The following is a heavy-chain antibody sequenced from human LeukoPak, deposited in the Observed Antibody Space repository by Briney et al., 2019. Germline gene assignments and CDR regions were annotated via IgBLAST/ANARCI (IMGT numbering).Heavy chain of an antibody. CDR2: IGGSGDSK. Sequence: GGSLRLSCAGSGFTFSRYAISWVRQAPGKGLEWVSGIGGSGDSKDYAAFVKGRFAISRDNSKNMVFLQMRSLRAEDTAVYYCAKLLFGDVGPFDYWGQGSLVTVSS. CDR3: AKLLFGDVGPFDY. CDR1: GFTFSRYA. D-gene: IGHD3-16*01. V-gene: IGHV3-23*01. J-gene: IGHJ4*02.